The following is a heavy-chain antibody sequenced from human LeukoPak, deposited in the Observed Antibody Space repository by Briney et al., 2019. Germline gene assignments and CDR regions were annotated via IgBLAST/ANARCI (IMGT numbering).Heavy chain of an antibody. CDR2: IILIFGTA. J-gene: IGHJ4*02. Sequence: SVKVSCKASGGTFSSYAISWVRQAPGQGLEWMGGIILIFGTANYAQKFQGRVTITADESTSTAYMELSSLRSEDTAVYYCARLSGSSSTAAYWGQGTLVTVSS. D-gene: IGHD2-2*01. V-gene: IGHV1-69*13. CDR3: ARLSGSSSTAAY. CDR1: GGTFSSYA.